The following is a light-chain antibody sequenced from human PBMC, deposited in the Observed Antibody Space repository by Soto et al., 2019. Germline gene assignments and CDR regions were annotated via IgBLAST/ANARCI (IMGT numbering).Light chain of an antibody. CDR1: QSISSW. CDR2: KAS. J-gene: IGKJ1*01. CDR3: QQYNSYPWT. Sequence: DIPMTQSPSTLSASVGDRVTITCRASQSISSWLAWYQQKPGKAPKLLIYKASSLGSGVPSSFSASGSGTEFTLTISSLQPDDFATYYCQQYNSYPWTFGQGTKMEIK. V-gene: IGKV1-5*03.